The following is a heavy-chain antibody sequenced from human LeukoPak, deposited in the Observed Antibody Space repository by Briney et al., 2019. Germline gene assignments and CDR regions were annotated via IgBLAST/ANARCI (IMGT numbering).Heavy chain of an antibody. Sequence: SVKVSCKASGGTFSSYAISWVRQAPGQGLEWMGGIIPIFGTANYAQKFQGRVTITADESTSTAYMELSSMRPEDTAVYYCAKGYCSSTSCYTGTGWFDPWGQGTLVTVSS. D-gene: IGHD2-2*02. J-gene: IGHJ5*02. V-gene: IGHV1-69*13. CDR2: IIPIFGTA. CDR3: AKGYCSSTSCYTGTGWFDP. CDR1: GGTFSSYA.